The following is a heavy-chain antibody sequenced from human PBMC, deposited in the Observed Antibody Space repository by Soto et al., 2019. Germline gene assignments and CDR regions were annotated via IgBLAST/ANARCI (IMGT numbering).Heavy chain of an antibody. D-gene: IGHD1-26*01. CDR1: GDSVGNGPYY. Sequence: QVRLQESGPGLVKPSETLSLSCLVSGDSVGNGPYYWSWIRQSPGEGLEWIAYIYYSGSTNVNPSLESRVNISIDMSKNQFFLELRSVTAADAAVYFCARVGSSCHSGGCYYYSVWASGAKGPRSPFP. J-gene: IGHJ6*02. CDR3: ARVGSSCHSGGCYYYSVWAS. V-gene: IGHV4-61*01. CDR2: IYYSGST.